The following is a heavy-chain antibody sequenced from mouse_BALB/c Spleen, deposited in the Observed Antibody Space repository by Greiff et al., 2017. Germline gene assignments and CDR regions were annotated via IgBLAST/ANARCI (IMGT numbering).Heavy chain of an antibody. J-gene: IGHJ3*01. Sequence: VQLQQSGAELVRSGASVKLSCTASGFNIKDYYMHWVKQRPEQGLEWIGWIDPENGDTEYAPKFQGKATMTADTSSNTAYLQLSSLTSEDTAVYYCNAKGGADWGQGTLVTVSA. CDR3: NAKGGAD. CDR1: GFNIKDYY. V-gene: IGHV14-4*02. CDR2: IDPENGDT.